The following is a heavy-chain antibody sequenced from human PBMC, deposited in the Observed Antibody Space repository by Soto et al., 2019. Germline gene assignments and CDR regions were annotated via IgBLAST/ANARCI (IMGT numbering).Heavy chain of an antibody. Sequence: SETLSLTCTVSSGSISSTCYYWAWLRQPQGQGREWIGAIYYDGTTYYTESLKSRVSISVDTSKNQFSLKVNSVTAADTAVYSCARQGRNTKIVLVKHYAADFWGQGTAVTVSS. CDR3: ARQGRNTKIVLVKHYAADF. D-gene: IGHD3-22*01. J-gene: IGHJ6*02. CDR1: SGSISSTCYY. CDR2: IYYDGTT. V-gene: IGHV4-39*01.